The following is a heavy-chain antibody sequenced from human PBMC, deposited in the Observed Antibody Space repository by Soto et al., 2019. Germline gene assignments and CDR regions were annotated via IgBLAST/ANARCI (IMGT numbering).Heavy chain of an antibody. D-gene: IGHD2-8*01. CDR1: GDSISSDGYH. CDR3: ARAPVGMDSINFFDH. CDR2: IYNGGRT. J-gene: IGHJ4*02. Sequence: SETLSLTCTVSGDSISSDGYHWSWIRQSPGKGLEWIGYIYNGGRTFYRPSLERRINMSLDATKNSYSLRLTSVTAADTAVYYCARAPVGMDSINFFDHWGQGILVTVSS. V-gene: IGHV4-30-4*01.